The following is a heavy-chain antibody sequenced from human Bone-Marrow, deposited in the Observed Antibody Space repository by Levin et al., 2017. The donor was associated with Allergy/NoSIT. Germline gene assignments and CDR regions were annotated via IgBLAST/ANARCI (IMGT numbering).Heavy chain of an antibody. V-gene: IGHV3-7*01. J-gene: IGHJ4*02. D-gene: IGHD2-2*01. CDR3: ARRRGSSTSFFFDY. CDR1: GFTFSNYW. CDR2: IKQDGSEE. Sequence: GESLKISCAASGFTFSNYWMSWVRQAPGKGLEWVANIKQDGSEEYYVDSVKGRFTISRDNAKNSLYLQMNSLRAEDTAVYYCARRRGSSTSFFFDYWGQGTLVTVSS.